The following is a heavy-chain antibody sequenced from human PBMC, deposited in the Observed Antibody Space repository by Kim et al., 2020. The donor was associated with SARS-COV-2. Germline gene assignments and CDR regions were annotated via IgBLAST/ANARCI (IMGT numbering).Heavy chain of an antibody. J-gene: IGHJ4*02. V-gene: IGHV4-30-2*04. Sequence: YTRPRRRRVTISVDTAKTQFSLKLSSVTAADTAVYYCARDQRGSGSYFDYWGQGTLVTVSS. CDR3: ARDQRGSGSYFDY. D-gene: IGHD3-10*01.